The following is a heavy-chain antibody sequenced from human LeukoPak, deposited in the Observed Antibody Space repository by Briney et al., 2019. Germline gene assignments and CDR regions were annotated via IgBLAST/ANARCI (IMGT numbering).Heavy chain of an antibody. D-gene: IGHD3-9*01. V-gene: IGHV4-39*01. CDR2: IYYSGST. J-gene: IGHJ5*02. CDR3: ASEYYDILTGYYAPP. Sequence: SETLSLTCTVSGGSISSSSYYWGWIRQPPGKGLEWIGSIYYSGSTHYNPSLKSRVTISVDTSKNQFSLKLSSVTAADTAVYYCASEYYDILTGYYAPPWGQGTLVTVSS. CDR1: GGSISSSSYY.